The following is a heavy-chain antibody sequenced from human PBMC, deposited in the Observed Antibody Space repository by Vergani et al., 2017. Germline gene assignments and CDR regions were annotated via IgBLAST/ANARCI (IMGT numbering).Heavy chain of an antibody. CDR1: GFTFSSYA. V-gene: IGHV3-23*01. D-gene: IGHD3-10*01. CDR2: ISGSGGST. CDR3: AKVQATMVRGIDSGYLDY. J-gene: IGHJ4*03. Sequence: EVQLLESGGGLVQPGGSLRLSCAASGFTFSSYAMSWVRQAPGKGLEWVSAISGSGGSTYYADSVKGRFTISRDNSKNTLYLQMNSLRAEYTAVYYCAKVQATMVRGIDSGYLDYGGEGTLVTGYS.